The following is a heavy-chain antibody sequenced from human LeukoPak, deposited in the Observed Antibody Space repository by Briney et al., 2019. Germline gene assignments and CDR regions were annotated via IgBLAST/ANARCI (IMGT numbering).Heavy chain of an antibody. D-gene: IGHD3-10*01. CDR2: ISGSGGST. CDR3: ARGDHYYYYMDV. Sequence: QPGGSLRLSCAASGFTFSSYAMSWVRQAPGKGLEWVSAISGSGGSTYYADSVKGRFTISRDNSKNTLYLQMNSLRAEDTAVYYCARGDHYYYYMDVWGKGTTVTVSS. V-gene: IGHV3-23*01. J-gene: IGHJ6*03. CDR1: GFTFSSYA.